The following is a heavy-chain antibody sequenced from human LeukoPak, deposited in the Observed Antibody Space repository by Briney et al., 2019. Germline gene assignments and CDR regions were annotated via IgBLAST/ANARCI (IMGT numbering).Heavy chain of an antibody. J-gene: IGHJ6*04. CDR3: ARDGKLRFLEWLPPLDV. D-gene: IGHD3-3*01. CDR1: GFTFSSYA. CDR2: ISYDGSNK. V-gene: IGHV3-30-3*01. Sequence: GGSLRLSCAASGFTFSSYAMHWVRRAPGKGLEWVAVISYDGSNKYYADSVKGRFTISRDNSKNTLYLQMNSLRAEDTAVYYCARDGKLRFLEWLPPLDVWGKGTTVTVSS.